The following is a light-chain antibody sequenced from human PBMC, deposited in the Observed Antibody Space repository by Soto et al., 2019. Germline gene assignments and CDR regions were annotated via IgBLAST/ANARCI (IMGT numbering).Light chain of an antibody. CDR1: QSVSSSY. Sequence: EIVLTQSPGTLSLSPGERATLSCRASQSVSSSYLAWYQHKPGQAPRLLIYGASSRATGIPHRFSGSGSGTAFTLTISRLEHEDFAVYYCQQYGSSPPYSFGQGTKLEIK. CDR2: GAS. J-gene: IGKJ2*01. V-gene: IGKV3-20*01. CDR3: QQYGSSPPYS.